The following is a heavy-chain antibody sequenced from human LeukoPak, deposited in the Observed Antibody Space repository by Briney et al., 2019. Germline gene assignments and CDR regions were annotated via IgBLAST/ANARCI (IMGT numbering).Heavy chain of an antibody. V-gene: IGHV1-46*01. CDR2: INPSGGST. J-gene: IGHJ4*02. CDR1: GYTFTSYY. Sequence: GASVKVSCKASGYTFTSYYMHWVRQAPGQGLEWMGIINPSGGSTSYAQKFQGRVTMTRDTSTSTVYMELSSLRSEDTAVYYCARDLEIAAAGLSSDYWGQGTLVTVSS. CDR3: ARDLEIAAAGLSSDY. D-gene: IGHD6-13*01.